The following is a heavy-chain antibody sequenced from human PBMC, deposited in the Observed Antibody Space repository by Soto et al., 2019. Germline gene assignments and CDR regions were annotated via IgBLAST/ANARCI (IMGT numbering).Heavy chain of an antibody. CDR2: ICHSGNT. J-gene: IGHJ3*02. CDR1: GGSITIGGYC. D-gene: IGHD6-13*01. Sequence: PSETLSLTCTVSGGSITIGGYCWSWIRQPPGQGLEWIGYICHSGNTYYNPSLKSRVTTSLDRSKNQFSLNLSSVTAADTAVYYCARSIAAALKFDAFDIWGQGTMVTVSS. V-gene: IGHV4-30-2*01. CDR3: ARSIAAALKFDAFDI.